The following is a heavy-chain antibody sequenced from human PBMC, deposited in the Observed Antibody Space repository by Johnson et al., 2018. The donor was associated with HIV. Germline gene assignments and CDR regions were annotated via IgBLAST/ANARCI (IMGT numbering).Heavy chain of an antibody. V-gene: IGHV3-53*01. CDR3: ARDVKVGAFDI. Sequence: MMLVESGGGVFQPGTSLRLSCAASGFSVSSIYMGWVRPAPGKGLEWVSFIRNDGTTYYADPVQGRLTISRDSSKNTLYLQRNSLRAEDTAVYDCARDVKVGAFDIWGQGTMVTVSS. CDR2: IRNDGTT. J-gene: IGHJ3*02. CDR1: GFSVSSIY.